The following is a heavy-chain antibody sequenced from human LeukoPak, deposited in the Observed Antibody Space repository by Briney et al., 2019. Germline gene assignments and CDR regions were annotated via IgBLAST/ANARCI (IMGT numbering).Heavy chain of an antibody. V-gene: IGHV3-48*02. D-gene: IGHD3-10*01. CDR3: AKVIRGGYGMDV. J-gene: IGHJ6*02. Sequence: PGGSLRLSCAASGFTFSSFGMNWVRQAPGKGLEWVSYISYSSSLTDYADSVKGRFTISRDNAKNSLSLQVNSLRDEDTAVYFCAKVIRGGYGMDVWGQGTTVTVSS. CDR2: ISYSSSLT. CDR1: GFTFSSFG.